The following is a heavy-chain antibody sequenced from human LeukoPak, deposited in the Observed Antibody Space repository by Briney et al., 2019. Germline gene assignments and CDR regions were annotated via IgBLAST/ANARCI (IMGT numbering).Heavy chain of an antibody. CDR1: GGSFSGYY. CDR3: ARHGTYYDFWSGYSKLTGYFDY. Sequence: SETLSLTCAVYGGSFSGYYWSWIRQPPGKGLEWIGEINHSGSTNYNPSLKSRVTISVDTSKNQFSLKLSSVTAADTAVYYCARHGTYYDFWSGYSKLTGYFDYWGQGTLVTVSS. J-gene: IGHJ4*02. CDR2: INHSGST. V-gene: IGHV4-34*01. D-gene: IGHD3-3*01.